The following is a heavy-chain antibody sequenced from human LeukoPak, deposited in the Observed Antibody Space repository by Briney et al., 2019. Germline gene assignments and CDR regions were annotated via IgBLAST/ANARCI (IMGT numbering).Heavy chain of an antibody. J-gene: IGHJ4*02. CDR2: FKSKSEGGTI. Sequence: GGSLRLSCVASGLTLRNAWMSWVRQAPGKGLEWVGRFKSKSEGGTIDYAAPVKGRFTISRDDSKNTLYLQMNSLKTEDTGVYYCTTVTRKYVYGYVYIDYWGQGALVTVSS. D-gene: IGHD5-18*01. CDR1: GLTLRNAW. CDR3: TTVTRKYVYGYVYIDY. V-gene: IGHV3-15*01.